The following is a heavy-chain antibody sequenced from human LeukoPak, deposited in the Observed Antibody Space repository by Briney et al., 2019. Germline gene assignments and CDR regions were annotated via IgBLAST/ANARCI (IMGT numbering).Heavy chain of an antibody. V-gene: IGHV3-33*01. CDR2: IWYDGSNK. CDR1: GFIFNSYG. CDR3: AREGPRGNSQFDY. J-gene: IGHJ4*02. D-gene: IGHD2/OR15-2a*01. Sequence: PGGSLRLSCAASGFIFNSYGMHWVRQAPGKGLEWVALIWYDGSNKYYTDSVKGRFTISRDNSKNTLYLEMNSLRAEDTAMYYCAREGPRGNSQFDYWGQGTLVTVSS.